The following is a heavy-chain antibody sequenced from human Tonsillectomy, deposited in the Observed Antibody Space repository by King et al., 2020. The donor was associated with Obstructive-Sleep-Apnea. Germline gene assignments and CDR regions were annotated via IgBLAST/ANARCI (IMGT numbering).Heavy chain of an antibody. CDR2: IYKSGGT. V-gene: IGHV4-59*08. CDR1: GCSIISYY. J-gene: IGHJ4*02. Sequence: VQLQESGPGLVKPSETLSLTCTVSGCSIISYYWSWIRQPPGKGLDWMGYIYKSGGTNYNPSLKCRVTISVDTSKNQSSLKLSSVTAADAAVYYCARLGPREYYDSSGYYFPRPHFDCWGQGTLVTVSS. CDR3: ARLGPREYYDSSGYYFPRPHFDC. D-gene: IGHD3-22*01.